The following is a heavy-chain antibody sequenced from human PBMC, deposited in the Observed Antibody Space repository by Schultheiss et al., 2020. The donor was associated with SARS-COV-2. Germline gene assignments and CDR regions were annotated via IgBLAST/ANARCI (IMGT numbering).Heavy chain of an antibody. CDR1: GFTFRSSG. J-gene: IGHJ4*02. CDR3: ARDQDGGDFDY. Sequence: GGSLRLSCAASGFTFRSSGMSWVRQAPGEGLEWVSSITSSSSYMYYADSVKGRFTISRDNAKNSLYLQMNSLRAEDTAVYYCARDQDGGDFDYWGQGTLVTVSS. D-gene: IGHD3-10*01. CDR2: ITSSSSYM. V-gene: IGHV3-21*01.